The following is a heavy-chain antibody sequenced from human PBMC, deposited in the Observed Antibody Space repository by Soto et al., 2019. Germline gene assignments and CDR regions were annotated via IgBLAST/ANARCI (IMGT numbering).Heavy chain of an antibody. J-gene: IGHJ6*03. CDR3: ARDHTAMSSYYYYYMDV. D-gene: IGHD2-2*01. CDR2: ISAYDGNT. Sequence: ASVKVSCKASGDTITSYGISWVRQAPGQGLEWMGWISAYDGNTNYAQKLQGRVTMTTDTSTSTAYMELRSLRSDDTAVYYCARDHTAMSSYYYYYMDVWGKGTTVTVSS. V-gene: IGHV1-18*01. CDR1: GDTITSYG.